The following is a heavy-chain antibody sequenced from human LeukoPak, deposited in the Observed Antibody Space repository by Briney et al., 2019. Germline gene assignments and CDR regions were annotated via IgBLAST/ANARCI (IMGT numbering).Heavy chain of an antibody. Sequence: GASVKVSCKASGYTFTGYYMHWVRQAPGQGLEWMGWINPNSGGTNYAQKFQGRVTMTRDTSISTAYMELSRLRSDDTAVYYCARDDYDILTGYYPTDYWGQGTLVTVSS. D-gene: IGHD3-9*01. CDR2: INPNSGGT. CDR1: GYTFTGYY. CDR3: ARDDYDILTGYYPTDY. J-gene: IGHJ4*02. V-gene: IGHV1-2*02.